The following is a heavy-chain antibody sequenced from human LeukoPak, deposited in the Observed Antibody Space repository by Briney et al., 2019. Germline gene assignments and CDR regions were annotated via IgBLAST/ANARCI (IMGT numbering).Heavy chain of an antibody. V-gene: IGHV4-34*01. Sequence: SETLSLTCAVYGGSFSGYYWSWIRQPPGKGLEWIGEINHSGSTNYNPSLKSRVTISVDTSKNQFSLKLGSVTAADTAVYYCARGHYYDILTGYYMRAFDIWGQGTMVTVSS. D-gene: IGHD3-9*01. CDR3: ARGHYYDILTGYYMRAFDI. J-gene: IGHJ3*02. CDR2: INHSGST. CDR1: GGSFSGYY.